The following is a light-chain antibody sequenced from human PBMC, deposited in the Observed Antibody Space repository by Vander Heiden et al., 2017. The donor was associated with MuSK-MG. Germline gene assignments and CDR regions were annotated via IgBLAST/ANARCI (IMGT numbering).Light chain of an antibody. CDR1: QDISNY. Sequence: DIQMTQSPSSLPASIGDRVTITCQASQDISNYLNWYQQKPGKAPKLLIYDASNLETGVPSGFSGSGSGTDFTFSVSSLQTEDIATYYCQQYDKLPPITFGQGTRLEIK. CDR3: QQYDKLPPIT. CDR2: DAS. V-gene: IGKV1-33*01. J-gene: IGKJ5*01.